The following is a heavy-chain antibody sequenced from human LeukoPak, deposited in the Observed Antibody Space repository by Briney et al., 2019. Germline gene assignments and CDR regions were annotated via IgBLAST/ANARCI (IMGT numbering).Heavy chain of an antibody. Sequence: SETLSLTCTVSGGSISSGSYYWSWIRQPAGKGLEWIGRIYTSGSTNYNPSLKSRVTISVDTSKNQFSLKLSSVTAADTAVYYCAREGSYASFDYWGQGTLVTISS. CDR1: GGSISSGSYY. V-gene: IGHV4-61*02. CDR3: AREGSYASFDY. J-gene: IGHJ4*02. D-gene: IGHD2-2*01. CDR2: IYTSGST.